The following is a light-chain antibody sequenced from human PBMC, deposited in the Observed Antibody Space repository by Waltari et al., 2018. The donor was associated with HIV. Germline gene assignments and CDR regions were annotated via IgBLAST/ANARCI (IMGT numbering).Light chain of an antibody. CDR1: SSNIGSNY. Sequence: QSVLTQPPSASGTPGQRVTISCSGSSSNIGSNYGYWYQQLPGTAPKLLIYRNNQPPSGVPHRFSCSKSCTSSSLAISGLRSEDEADYYCAAWDDSLSGLVFGGGTKVTVL. J-gene: IGLJ3*02. CDR2: RNN. V-gene: IGLV1-47*01. CDR3: AAWDDSLSGLV.